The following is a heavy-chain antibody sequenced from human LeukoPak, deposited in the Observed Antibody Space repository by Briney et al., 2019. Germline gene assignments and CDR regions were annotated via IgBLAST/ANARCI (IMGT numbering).Heavy chain of an antibody. J-gene: IGHJ6*02. Sequence: PGESLRLSCAASGFTFSSYDMHWVRQATGKGLEWVSSIGTVGDTYYSDSVKGRFTISRENAKNSWYLQMSSLRAGDTAVYYCLRDCNNIRCSGARMDVWGQGTTVIVSS. CDR3: LRDCNNIRCSGARMDV. CDR1: GFTFSSYD. D-gene: IGHD2/OR15-2a*01. V-gene: IGHV3-13*01. CDR2: IGTVGDT.